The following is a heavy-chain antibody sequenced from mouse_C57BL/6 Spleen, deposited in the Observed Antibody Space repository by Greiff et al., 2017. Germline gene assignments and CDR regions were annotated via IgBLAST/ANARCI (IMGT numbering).Heavy chain of an antibody. D-gene: IGHD1-1*01. CDR3: AREDYGNLYAMED. J-gene: IGHJ4*01. V-gene: IGHV1-72*01. CDR1: GYTFTGYW. CDR2: IEPNSGGT. Sequence: QVQLQQPGAELVKPGASVKLSCKASGYTFTGYWMHWVKQRPGRGLEWIGRIEPNSGGTKYNEKFKSKATLTVDKPSITAYMQLSSLTSEDSAVYECAREDYGNLYAMEDWGQGTSVTVSA.